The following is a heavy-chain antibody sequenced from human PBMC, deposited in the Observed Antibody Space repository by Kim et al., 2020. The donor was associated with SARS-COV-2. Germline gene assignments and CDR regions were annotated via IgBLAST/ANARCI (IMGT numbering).Heavy chain of an antibody. CDR2: ISSSSSYI. V-gene: IGHV3-21*01. CDR3: ARVKVGGSAVAAAIDY. J-gene: IGHJ4*02. D-gene: IGHD6-13*01. CDR1: GFTFSSYS. Sequence: GGSLRLSCAAYGFTFSSYSMNWVRQAPGKGLEWVSSISSSSSYIYYADSVKGRFTISRDNAKNSLYLQMNSLRAEDTAVYYCARVKVGGSAVAAAIDYWGQGTLVTVSS.